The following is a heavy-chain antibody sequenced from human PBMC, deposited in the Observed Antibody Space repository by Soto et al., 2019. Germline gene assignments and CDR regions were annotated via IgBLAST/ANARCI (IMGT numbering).Heavy chain of an antibody. Sequence: XESLSLSCAASGFTFSSYSMNWVRQAPGQGLEWVSSISSSSSYIYYAEPLKGRFTIPRANAKNSLYLQMNSPRAEDTAVYYCARDLFVSSKASRGPQYNWFDPWGQGTLVTVSS. CDR2: ISSSSSYI. V-gene: IGHV3-21*01. CDR1: GFTFSSYS. CDR3: ARDLFVSSKASRGPQYNWFDP. J-gene: IGHJ5*02. D-gene: IGHD6-6*01.